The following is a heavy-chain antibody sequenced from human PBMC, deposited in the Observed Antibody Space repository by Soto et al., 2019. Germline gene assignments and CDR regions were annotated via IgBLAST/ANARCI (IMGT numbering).Heavy chain of an antibody. CDR2: IIPIFGIP. V-gene: IGHV1-69*08. Sequence: QVQLWKSGAEVRKLGSSVKFSARVPGGTFGSYRTPWVRQAPGHGLEWKGRIIPIFGIPTYAQKFQGRVTITGDESTSTAYMELSSLRSDDTAVYYCAREDRDRETGLVPAAIDGMDVWGQGTTVTVSS. D-gene: IGHD2-2*01. CDR1: GGTFGSYR. J-gene: IGHJ6*02. CDR3: AREDRDRETGLVPAAIDGMDV.